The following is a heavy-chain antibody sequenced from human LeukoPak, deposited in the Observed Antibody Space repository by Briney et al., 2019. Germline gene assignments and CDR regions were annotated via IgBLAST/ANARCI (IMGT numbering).Heavy chain of an antibody. J-gene: IGHJ4*02. CDR3: AVCSANFDY. Sequence: ASVKVSCKASGYTFTGYYIHWVRQAPGQGLEWVGWINPNSGDTNSAQKFQGRVTMTRDTSVSTAYMEVSSLRFDDTAVYYCAVCSANFDYWGQGTMVTVSS. CDR2: INPNSGDT. CDR1: GYTFTGYY. D-gene: IGHD3-10*02. V-gene: IGHV1-2*02.